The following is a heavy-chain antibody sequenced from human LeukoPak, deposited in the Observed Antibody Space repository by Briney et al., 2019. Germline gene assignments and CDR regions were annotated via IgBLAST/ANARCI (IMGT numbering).Heavy chain of an antibody. CDR1: GFTFDDYA. Sequence: GGSLRLSCAASGFTFDDYAMHWVRQAPGKGLEWASLISWDGGSTYYADSVKGRFTISRDNSKNSLYLQMNCLRAEDTALYYCAKDMGGLDSSGYYFPAPLDYWGQGTLVTVSS. J-gene: IGHJ4*02. V-gene: IGHV3-43D*03. D-gene: IGHD3-22*01. CDR2: ISWDGGST. CDR3: AKDMGGLDSSGYYFPAPLDY.